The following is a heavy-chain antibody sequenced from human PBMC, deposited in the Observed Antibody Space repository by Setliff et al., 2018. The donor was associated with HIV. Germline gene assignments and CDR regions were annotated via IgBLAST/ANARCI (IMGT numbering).Heavy chain of an antibody. CDR2: ISYDGSNK. CDR3: VRGYSRGWYDAGYDY. V-gene: IGHV3-30*04. J-gene: IGHJ4*02. Sequence: GGSLRLSCAASGITFNTYAMHWVRQAPGKGLEWVAVISYDGSNKYYADSVKGRFTISRDNAKNTLYLHMNSLRAEDTAVYYCVRGYSRGWYDAGYDYWGQGTLVTVSS. D-gene: IGHD6-19*01. CDR1: GITFNTYA.